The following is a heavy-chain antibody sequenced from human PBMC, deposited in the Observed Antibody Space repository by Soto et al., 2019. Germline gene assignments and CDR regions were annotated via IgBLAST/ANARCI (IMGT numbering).Heavy chain of an antibody. V-gene: IGHV3-33*01. CDR3: ESNGRILARPWGWHFDL. CDR2: IWYDGSNK. CDR1: GFTFSSYG. D-gene: IGHD6-6*01. J-gene: IGHJ2*01. Sequence: QVQLVESGGGVVQPGRSLRLSCAASGFTFSSYGMHWVRQAPGRGLEWVAVIWYDGSNKDYADSVKGRFTISRDNSKNTLYLQMNSLRVEDTAVYYRESNGRILARPWGWHFDLWGRGTLVTVTS.